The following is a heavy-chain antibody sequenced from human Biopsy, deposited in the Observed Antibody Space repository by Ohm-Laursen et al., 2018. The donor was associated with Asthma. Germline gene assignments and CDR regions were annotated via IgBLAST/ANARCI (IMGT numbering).Heavy chain of an antibody. CDR2: ISWNSGST. V-gene: IGHV3-23*01. J-gene: IGHJ4*02. Sequence: GSLRLSCAAPGFSLDDYGMHWVRQAPGKGLEWVSGISWNSGSTYYADSVKGRFTISRDNSKNTLYLQMNSLRAEDTAVYYCAKVHRVYAMVGYFDYWGQGPLVTVSS. D-gene: IGHD2-8*01. CDR3: AKVHRVYAMVGYFDY. CDR1: GFSLDDYG.